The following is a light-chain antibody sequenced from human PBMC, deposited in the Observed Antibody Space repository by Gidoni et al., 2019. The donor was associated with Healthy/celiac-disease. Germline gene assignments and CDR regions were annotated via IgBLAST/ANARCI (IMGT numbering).Light chain of an antibody. J-gene: IGLJ2*01. CDR1: NIGSKS. CDR3: QVWDSSSDHVV. CDR2: DDS. Sequence: SYVLAQPTSLAVAPGKPARMTCGGNNIGSKSVHWYQQKPGQAPVLVIYDDSDRPSGIPERFSGSNSGNTATLTISRVEAGDEADYYCQVWDSSSDHVVFGGGTKLTVL. V-gene: IGLV3-21*04.